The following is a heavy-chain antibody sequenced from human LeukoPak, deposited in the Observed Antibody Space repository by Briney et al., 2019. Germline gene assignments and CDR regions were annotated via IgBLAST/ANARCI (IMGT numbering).Heavy chain of an antibody. J-gene: IGHJ4*02. Sequence: GGSLRLSCVASGLTFSSNWMSWVRQAPGRGLEWVANIKEDGSEKYYVDSVKGRFTISRDNAKNSLYLQMNSLRAEDTAVYYCARVRSGTYFDYWGQGTLVTVSS. CDR1: GLTFSSNW. CDR3: ARVRSGTYFDY. CDR2: IKEDGSEK. V-gene: IGHV3-7*05. D-gene: IGHD1-26*01.